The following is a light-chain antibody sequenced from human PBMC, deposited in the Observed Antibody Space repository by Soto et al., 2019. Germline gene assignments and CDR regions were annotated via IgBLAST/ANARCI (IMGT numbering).Light chain of an antibody. CDR1: SSDVGGYNY. Sequence: QSVLTQPASVSGSPGQSITISCTGTSSDVGGYNYVSWYQQHPGKAPKLMIYDVINRPSGVSNRFSGSKSGNTASLTISGLQAEDEADYYCSSYTSSRNVFGTGTKLTVL. CDR3: SSYTSSRNV. J-gene: IGLJ1*01. CDR2: DVI. V-gene: IGLV2-14*01.